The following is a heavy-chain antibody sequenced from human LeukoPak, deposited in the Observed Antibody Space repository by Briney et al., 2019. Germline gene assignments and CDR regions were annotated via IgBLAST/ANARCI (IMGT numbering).Heavy chain of an antibody. CDR3: VGGLQSKYNY. CDR2: IYYSGST. J-gene: IGHJ4*02. CDR1: SGSISSYY. D-gene: IGHD4-11*01. V-gene: IGHV4-59*05. Sequence: PSETLSLTCTVSSGSISSYYWSWIRQPPGKGLEWIGSIYYSGSTYYNPSLKSRVTISVDTSKNQFSLKLSSVTAADTAVYYCVGGLQSKYNYWGQGTLVTVSS.